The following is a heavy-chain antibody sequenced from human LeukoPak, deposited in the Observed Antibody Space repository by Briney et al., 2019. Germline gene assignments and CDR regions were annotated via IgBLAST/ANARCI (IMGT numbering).Heavy chain of an antibody. V-gene: IGHV3-23*01. CDR2: IRGSGGCT. CDR1: GFTFNTYA. CDR3: AKTTVGYSSGRYPGWPADC. Sequence: GGSLRLSCAASGFTFNTYAIYWVRQAPGKGLEWVSGIRGSGGCTYYADSVKGRFTISRDNSKNTVYLQMNSLTADDTAVYYCAKTTVGYSSGRYPGWPADCWGQGTLVTVSS. D-gene: IGHD6-19*01. J-gene: IGHJ4*02.